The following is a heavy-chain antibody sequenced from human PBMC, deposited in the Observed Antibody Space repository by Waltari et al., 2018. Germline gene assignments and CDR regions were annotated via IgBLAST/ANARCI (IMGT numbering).Heavy chain of an antibody. V-gene: IGHV4-59*11. Sequence: QVQLQESGTGLVKPSETLSITCTVSGGSISSPYWSWISQPPGKGLEWIGYIYYRGSTNSNPSLKSRVTISVATAKYQFSLKLSSGTAADTAVYYCARGAEYWYFDLWGRGTLVTVSS. CDR1: GGSISSPY. CDR3: ARGAEYWYFDL. J-gene: IGHJ2*01. CDR2: IYYRGST.